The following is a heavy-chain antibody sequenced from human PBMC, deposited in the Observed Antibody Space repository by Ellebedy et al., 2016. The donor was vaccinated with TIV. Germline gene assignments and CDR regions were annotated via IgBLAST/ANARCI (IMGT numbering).Heavy chain of an antibody. Sequence: ASVKVSCKASGYTFTDYGISWVRQAPGQGLEWMGWISVYNANTNSAQKLQGRVTVTTDTSTSTAYMGLRSLRSDDTAVYYCAREEMYYYESSGYYYGSHGMDVWGQGTTVTVSS. J-gene: IGHJ6*02. CDR2: ISVYNANT. V-gene: IGHV1-18*04. D-gene: IGHD3-22*01. CDR3: AREEMYYYESSGYYYGSHGMDV. CDR1: GYTFTDYG.